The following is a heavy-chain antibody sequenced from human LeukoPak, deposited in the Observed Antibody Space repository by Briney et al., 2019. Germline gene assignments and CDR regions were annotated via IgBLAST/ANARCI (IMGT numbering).Heavy chain of an antibody. CDR1: GYTFTSYD. Sequence: ASVKVSCKASGYTFTSYDINWVRQATGQGLEWMGWIKPNSGGTNYAQKFQGRVTMTRDTSISTAYMELSRPRSDDTAVYYCAREMVRHIVVVTAISYWGQGTLVTVSS. CDR3: AREMVRHIVVVTAISY. J-gene: IGHJ4*02. D-gene: IGHD2-21*02. CDR2: IKPNSGGT. V-gene: IGHV1-2*02.